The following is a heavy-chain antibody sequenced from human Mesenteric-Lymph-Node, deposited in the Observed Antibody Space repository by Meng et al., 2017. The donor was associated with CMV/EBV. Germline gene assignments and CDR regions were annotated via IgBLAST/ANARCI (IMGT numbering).Heavy chain of an antibody. Sequence: GESLKISCAASGFTFSSYWMSWVRQAPGKGLEWVANIKQDGSDKYYVDSVKGRFTISRDNAKNSLSLQMNSLRAEDTAVYYCARKYRGSVDYWGQGTLVTVSS. CDR3: ARKYRGSVDY. CDR1: GFTFSSYW. CDR2: IKQDGSDK. J-gene: IGHJ4*02. V-gene: IGHV3-7*01. D-gene: IGHD3-10*01.